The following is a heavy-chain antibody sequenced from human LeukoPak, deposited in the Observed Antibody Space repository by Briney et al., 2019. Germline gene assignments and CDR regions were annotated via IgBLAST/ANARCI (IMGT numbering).Heavy chain of an antibody. CDR1: GYSISSSYY. Sequence: PSETLSLTCTVSGYSISSSYYWGWIRQPPGKGLEWIGSIYYSGSTYYNPSLKSRVTISVDTSKNQFSLKLSSVTAADTAVYYCARHVENSYGSYYFDYWGQGTLVTVSS. CDR3: ARHVENSYGSYYFDY. CDR2: IYYSGST. V-gene: IGHV4-39*01. D-gene: IGHD5-18*01. J-gene: IGHJ4*02.